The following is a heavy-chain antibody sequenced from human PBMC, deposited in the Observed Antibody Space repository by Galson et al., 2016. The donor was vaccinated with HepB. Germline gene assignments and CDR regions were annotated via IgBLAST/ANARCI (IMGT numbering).Heavy chain of an antibody. CDR3: AKDRRYGYFGSGGMDV. CDR1: GFTFSSYG. Sequence: SLRLSCAASGFTFSSYGMHWVRQAPGKGLEWVAVISYDGSNKYYADSVKGRFTISRDNSKNTLYLQMNSLRAEDTAVYYCAKDRRYGYFGSGGMDVWGQGITVSSSS. D-gene: IGHD3-10*01. J-gene: IGHJ6*02. CDR2: ISYDGSNK. V-gene: IGHV3-30*18.